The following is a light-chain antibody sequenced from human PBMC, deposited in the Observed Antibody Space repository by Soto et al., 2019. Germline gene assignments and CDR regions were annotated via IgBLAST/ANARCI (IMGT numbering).Light chain of an antibody. CDR2: LGS. Sequence: DIVMTQSPLSLPVTPGEPASISCRSSQSLLHSNGYNYLDWYLQKPGQSPQLLIYLGSNRASGVADRFSGSGSGTDFTLKISRVEAEDVGVYYCMQALQTPLFGGGTKVEIK. CDR1: QSLLHSNGYNY. J-gene: IGKJ4*01. V-gene: IGKV2-28*01. CDR3: MQALQTPL.